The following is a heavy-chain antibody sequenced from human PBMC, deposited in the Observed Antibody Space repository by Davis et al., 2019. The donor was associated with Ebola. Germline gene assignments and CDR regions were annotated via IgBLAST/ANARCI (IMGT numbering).Heavy chain of an antibody. CDR3: ARDLATWDQAFDY. J-gene: IGHJ4*02. Sequence: GESLKISCAASGFTFSSYSMNWVRQAPGKGLEWVSSISSSSSYIYYADSVKGRFTISRDNAKNSLYLQMNSLRAEDTAVYYCARDLATWDQAFDYWGQGTLVTVSS. CDR1: GFTFSSYS. V-gene: IGHV3-21*01. D-gene: IGHD1-26*01. CDR2: ISSSSSYI.